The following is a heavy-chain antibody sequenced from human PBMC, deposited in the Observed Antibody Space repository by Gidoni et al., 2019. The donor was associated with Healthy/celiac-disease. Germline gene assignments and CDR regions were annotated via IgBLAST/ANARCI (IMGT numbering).Heavy chain of an antibody. CDR1: GFSLDDYA. J-gene: IGHJ4*02. Sequence: EVKLVESGGGLVQPGRSLRLSCAASGFSLDDYAMPWVRQAPGKGLEWVSGISWNSGRIGYADSVKGRFTISRDNAKNSLYLQMNSLRAEDTALYYCAKDISDNWNDYRGWFDYWGQGTLVTVSS. V-gene: IGHV3-9*01. D-gene: IGHD1-1*01. CDR2: ISWNSGRI. CDR3: AKDISDNWNDYRGWFDY.